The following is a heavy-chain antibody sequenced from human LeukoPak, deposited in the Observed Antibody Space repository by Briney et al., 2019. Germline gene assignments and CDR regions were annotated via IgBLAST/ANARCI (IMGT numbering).Heavy chain of an antibody. V-gene: IGHV3-15*01. Sequence: GGSLRLSCAASGFTFSNAWMSWVRQAPGKGLEWVGRIKSKTDGGTTDYAAPVKGRFTISRDDSKNTLYLQMNSLKTEDTAVYYCTTDTRGSSGYSGYWGQGTLVTVSS. D-gene: IGHD3-22*01. CDR1: GFTFSNAW. J-gene: IGHJ4*02. CDR3: TTDTRGSSGYSGY. CDR2: IKSKTDGGTT.